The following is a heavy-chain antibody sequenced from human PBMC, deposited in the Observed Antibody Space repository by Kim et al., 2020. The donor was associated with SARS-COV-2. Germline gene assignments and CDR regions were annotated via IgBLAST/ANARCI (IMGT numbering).Heavy chain of an antibody. CDR1: GGSISSSSYY. CDR2: IYYSGST. Sequence: SETLSLTCTVSGGSISSSSYYWGWIRQPPGKGLEWIGSIYYSGSTYYNPSLKSRVTISVDTSKNQFSLKLSSVTAADTAVYYCARGSIKWYYYGSGSPTYYFDYWGQGTLVTVSS. V-gene: IGHV4-39*07. CDR3: ARGSIKWYYYGSGSPTYYFDY. J-gene: IGHJ4*02. D-gene: IGHD3-10*01.